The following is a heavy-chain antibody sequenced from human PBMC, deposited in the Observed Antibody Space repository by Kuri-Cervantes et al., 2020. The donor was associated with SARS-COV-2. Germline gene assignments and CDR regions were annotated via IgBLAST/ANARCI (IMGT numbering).Heavy chain of an antibody. CDR3: ASPPMEQLVEGGLEYFQH. V-gene: IGHV4-39*07. CDR1: CGSINIANYY. CDR2: INHSGST. J-gene: IGHJ1*01. Sequence: ESLKISCTVSCGSINIANYYWSWIRQPPGKGLEWIGEINHSGSTNYNPSLKSRVTISVDTSKNQFSLKLSSGTAADTAVYYCASPPMEQLVEGGLEYFQHWGQGTLVTVSS. D-gene: IGHD6-13*01.